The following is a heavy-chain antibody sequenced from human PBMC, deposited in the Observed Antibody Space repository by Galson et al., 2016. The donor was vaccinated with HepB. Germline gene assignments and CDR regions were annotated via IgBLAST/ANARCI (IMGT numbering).Heavy chain of an antibody. CDR2: IRGSGGGI. CDR3: AKEWGSRLTMVRGVLDPFDI. Sequence: SLRLSCAGSGFTFATYPMSWIRQAPGKGLEWVSGIRGSGGGIDYADSVKGRLTISRDNSKNTPYLQMSSLRAEDTAVYYCAKEWGSRLTMVRGVLDPFDIWGHGTLVTVSA. CDR1: GFTFATYP. J-gene: IGHJ3*02. D-gene: IGHD3-10*01. V-gene: IGHV3-23*01.